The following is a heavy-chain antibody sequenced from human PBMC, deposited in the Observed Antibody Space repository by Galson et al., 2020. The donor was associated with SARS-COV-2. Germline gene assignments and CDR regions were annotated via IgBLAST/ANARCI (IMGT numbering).Heavy chain of an antibody. D-gene: IGHD3-10*01. CDR2: ISSSSSYI. V-gene: IGHV3-21*01. CDR3: ASSGLYYYGSGSYYLQD. CDR1: GFTFSSYS. Sequence: GSLRLSCAASGFTFSSYSMNLVRQAPGKGLEWVSSISSSSSYIYYADSVTGRFTISRDNAKNSLYLQMNSLRAEDTAVYYCASSGLYYYGSGSYYLQDWGQGTRVTVSS. J-gene: IGHJ4*02.